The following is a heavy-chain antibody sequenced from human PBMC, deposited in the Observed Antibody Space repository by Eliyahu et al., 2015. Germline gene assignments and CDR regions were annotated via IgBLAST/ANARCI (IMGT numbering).Heavy chain of an antibody. V-gene: IGHV3-21*01. CDR1: GFTFSSYS. Sequence: EVQLVESGGGLVKPGGSLRLSCAASGFTFSSYSMNWVRQAPGKGLEWVSSISSSSSYIYYADSVKGRFTISRDNAKNSLYLQMNSLRAEDTAVYYCARQVHVGYCSGGSCFDPWGQGTLVTVSS. J-gene: IGHJ5*02. CDR2: ISSSSSYI. CDR3: ARQVHVGYCSGGSCFDP. D-gene: IGHD2-15*01.